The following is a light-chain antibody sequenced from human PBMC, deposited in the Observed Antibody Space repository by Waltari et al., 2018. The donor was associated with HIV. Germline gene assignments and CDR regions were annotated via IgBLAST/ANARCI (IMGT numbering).Light chain of an antibody. CDR1: SRDVGGYKY. Sequence: QSALTQPPSVSGSPGQSVTISCTGTSRDVGGYKYAPWYQQHPGKAPKLTIFDVFKRPSGVPDRFYGSKSGNTASLTITGLQEEDEADYYCCAYAGSYVYVFGTGTKVTVL. V-gene: IGLV2-11*01. CDR2: DVF. J-gene: IGLJ1*01. CDR3: CAYAGSYVYV.